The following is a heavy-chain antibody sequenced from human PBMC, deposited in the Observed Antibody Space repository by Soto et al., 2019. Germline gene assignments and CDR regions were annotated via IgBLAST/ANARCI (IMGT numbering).Heavy chain of an antibody. J-gene: IGHJ3*02. CDR3: ARDPGYSTTWHQAFDI. CDR2: ISTYNGNT. CDR1: GYTFTSYG. Sequence: ASVKVSCKASGYTFTSYGISWLRQAPGHGPEWMGRISTYNGNTNYVQKLQGRVTMTTDTSSNTAYLELRSLRYDDTAVYYCARDPGYSTTWHQAFDIWGQGTMVTVSS. V-gene: IGHV1-18*01. D-gene: IGHD5-12*01.